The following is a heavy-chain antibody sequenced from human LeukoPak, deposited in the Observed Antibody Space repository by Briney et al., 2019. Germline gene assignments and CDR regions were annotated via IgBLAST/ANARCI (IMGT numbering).Heavy chain of an antibody. CDR3: ARTTVDY. V-gene: IGHV3-30*03. J-gene: IGHJ4*02. Sequence: PGGSLRLSCAASGFTFSSYGMHWVRQAPGKGLEWVAVISYDGSNKYYADSVKGRFTISRDNAKNSVYLQMNSLRAEDTAVYYCARTTVDYWGQGTLVTVSS. D-gene: IGHD1-1*01. CDR2: ISYDGSNK. CDR1: GFTFSSYG.